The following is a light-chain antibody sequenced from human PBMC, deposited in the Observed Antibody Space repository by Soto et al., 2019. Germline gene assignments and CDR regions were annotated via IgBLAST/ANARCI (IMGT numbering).Light chain of an antibody. V-gene: IGKV3-15*01. CDR3: QQYNNWPPIT. J-gene: IGKJ5*01. Sequence: EIVMAQSPSTLSLSPVSLAPVPFRASQSVSSNLAWFQQIPGQAPRLLIYGASTRATGIPARFSGSGSGTEFTLTISSLQSEDFAVYYCQQYNNWPPITFGQGTRLEI. CDR2: GAS. CDR1: QSVSSN.